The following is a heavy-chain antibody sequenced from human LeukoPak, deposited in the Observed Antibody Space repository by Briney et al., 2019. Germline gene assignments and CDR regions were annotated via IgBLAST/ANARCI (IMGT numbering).Heavy chain of an antibody. CDR1: GGSISSSSYY. Sequence: SETLSLTCSVSGGSISSSSYYWGWIRQPPGKGLEWIGSMYNVGSTYYNPSLKSRVTISGDSSKNQFSLKLTSVTAADTAVYYCAAAPILRGEGGEHYKYGMDVWGQGTTVIVSS. CDR3: AAAPILRGEGGEHYKYGMDV. CDR2: MYNVGST. D-gene: IGHD2-2*02. V-gene: IGHV4-39*01. J-gene: IGHJ6*02.